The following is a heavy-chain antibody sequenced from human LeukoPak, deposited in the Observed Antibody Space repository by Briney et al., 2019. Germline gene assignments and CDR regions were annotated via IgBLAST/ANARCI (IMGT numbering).Heavy chain of an antibody. J-gene: IGHJ4*02. D-gene: IGHD6-13*01. V-gene: IGHV3-9*01. Sequence: GRSLRLSCAASGFTFYDYAMHWVRQAPGKGLEWVSGISWNSGSIGYADSVKGRFTISRDNAKNSLYLQMNSLRAEDTALYYCAKDTGIAAAGSGLFDYWGQGTLVTVSS. CDR1: GFTFYDYA. CDR3: AKDTGIAAAGSGLFDY. CDR2: ISWNSGSI.